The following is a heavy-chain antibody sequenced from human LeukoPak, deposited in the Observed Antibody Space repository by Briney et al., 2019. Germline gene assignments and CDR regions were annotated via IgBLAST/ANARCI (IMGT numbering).Heavy chain of an antibody. J-gene: IGHJ6*03. CDR2: ISSSSSTI. V-gene: IGHV3-48*04. CDR3: ARLDLERIAVYYYYYMDV. CDR1: GFTFSSYS. D-gene: IGHD6-19*01. Sequence: GGSLRLSCAASGFTFSSYSMNWVRQAPGKGLEWVSYISSSSSTIYYADSVKGRFTISRDNAKNSLYPQMNSLRAEDTAVYYCARLDLERIAVYYYYYMDVWGKGTTVTVSS.